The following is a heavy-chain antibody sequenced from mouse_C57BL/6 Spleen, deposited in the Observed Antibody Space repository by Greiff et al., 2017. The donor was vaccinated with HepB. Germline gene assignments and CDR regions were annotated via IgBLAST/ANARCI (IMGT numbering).Heavy chain of an antibody. CDR2: IHPNSGST. CDR1: GYTFTSYW. V-gene: IGHV1-64*01. CDR3: ARNGNYGSSYSFAY. Sequence: VQLQQPGAELVKPGASVKLSCKASGYTFTSYWMHWVKQRPGQGLEWIGMIHPNSGSTNYNEKFKSKATLTVDKSSSTAYMQLSSLTSEDSAVYYCARNGNYGSSYSFAYWGQGTLVTVSA. J-gene: IGHJ3*01. D-gene: IGHD1-1*01.